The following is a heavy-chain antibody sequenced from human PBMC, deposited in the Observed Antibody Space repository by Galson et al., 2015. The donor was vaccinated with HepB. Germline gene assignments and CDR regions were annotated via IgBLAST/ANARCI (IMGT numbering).Heavy chain of an antibody. J-gene: IGHJ4*02. CDR3: ARDRGYCSSTSCYEFDY. V-gene: IGHV1-69*13. Sequence: SVKVSCKASGYTFTSYGISRVRQAPGQGLEWMGGIIPIFGTANYAQKFQGRVTITADESTSTAYMELSSLRSEDTAVYYCARDRGYCSSTSCYEFDYWGQGTLVTVSS. D-gene: IGHD2-2*03. CDR2: IIPIFGTA. CDR1: GYTFTSYG.